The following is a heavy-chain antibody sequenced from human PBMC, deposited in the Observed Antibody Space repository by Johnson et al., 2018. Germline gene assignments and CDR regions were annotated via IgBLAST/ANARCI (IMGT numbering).Heavy chain of an antibody. CDR2: ISYDGSNK. V-gene: IGHV3-30-3*01. J-gene: IGHJ6*03. CDR1: GFTFNNYA. D-gene: IGHD5-12*01. Sequence: QVQLVESGGGVVQPGRSLRLSCAASGFTFNNYAMHWVRQAPGKGLEWVAVISYDGSNKNYADSVRCRFTISRDKSKNTLYLQMNSLRAEDTAVYYCARGGWGVVATGGYMDVWCKGTTVTVSS. CDR3: ARGGWGVVATGGYMDV.